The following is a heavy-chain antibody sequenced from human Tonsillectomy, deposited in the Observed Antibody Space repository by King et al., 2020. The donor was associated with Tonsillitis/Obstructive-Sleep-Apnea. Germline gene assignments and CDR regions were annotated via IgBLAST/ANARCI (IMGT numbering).Heavy chain of an antibody. D-gene: IGHD5-12*01. CDR1: GFTFSSYA. CDR2: ISYDGSNK. Sequence: VQLVESGGGVVQPGRSLRLSCAASGFTFSSYAMHWFRQAPGKGLEWVAVISYDGSNKYYADSVKGRFTISRDNSKNTLYLQMNSLRAEDTAVYYCARDGKIVAVNWFDPWGQGTLVTVSS. J-gene: IGHJ5*02. V-gene: IGHV3-30*01. CDR3: ARDGKIVAVNWFDP.